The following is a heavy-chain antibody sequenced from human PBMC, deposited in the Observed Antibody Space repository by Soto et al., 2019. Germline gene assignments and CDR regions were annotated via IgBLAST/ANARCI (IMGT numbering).Heavy chain of an antibody. D-gene: IGHD4-4*01. Sequence: QVQLVESGGGLVKPGGSLRLSCAASGFTFSAYYMSWIRQAPGKGLEWVSYISSSGSTIYYAYSVKGRFTISRDNAKNSLYLQMNSLRAEDTAVYYCARAAGPEPVKDINDAFDIWGQGTMVTVSS. CDR2: ISSSGSTI. CDR1: GFTFSAYY. J-gene: IGHJ3*02. CDR3: ARAAGPEPVKDINDAFDI. V-gene: IGHV3-11*01.